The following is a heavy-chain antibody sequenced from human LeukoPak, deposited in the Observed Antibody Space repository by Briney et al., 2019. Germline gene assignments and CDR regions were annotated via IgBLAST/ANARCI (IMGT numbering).Heavy chain of an antibody. Sequence: SETLSLTCTVSGGSISSYYWSWIRQPPGKGLEWIGYIYYSGSTYYNPSLKSRVTISVDTSKNQFSLKLSSVTAADTAVYYCARLADFASYYFDYWGQGTLVTVSS. CDR2: IYYSGST. CDR1: GGSISSYY. V-gene: IGHV4-59*04. CDR3: ARLADFASYYFDY. J-gene: IGHJ4*02. D-gene: IGHD3-9*01.